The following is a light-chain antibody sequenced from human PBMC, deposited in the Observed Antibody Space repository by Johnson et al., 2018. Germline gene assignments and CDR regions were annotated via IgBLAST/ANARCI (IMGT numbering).Light chain of an antibody. Sequence: QSVLTQPPSVSAAPGQKVTISCSGSSSNIGNNYVSWYQQLPGTAPKLLIYDNNKRPSGIPDRFSGSKSGTSATLGITGLQTGDEADYYCGTWDSSLGAKNVFATRMKVTGL. J-gene: IGLJ1*01. CDR3: GTWDSSLGAKNV. V-gene: IGLV1-51*01. CDR1: SSNIGNNY. CDR2: DNN.